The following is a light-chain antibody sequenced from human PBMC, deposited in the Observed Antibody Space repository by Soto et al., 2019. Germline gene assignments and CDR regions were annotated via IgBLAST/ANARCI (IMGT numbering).Light chain of an antibody. Sequence: EIVLTQSPATLSLSPGERATLSCRASQSVSTYLAWYQQKPGQAPRLLIYGASNRASGISARFSGSGSETDFTLTISSLEPEDFAVYYCQQRSDWPPIFTFGPGTKVDIK. CDR2: GAS. CDR3: QQRSDWPPIFT. J-gene: IGKJ3*01. CDR1: QSVSTY. V-gene: IGKV3-11*01.